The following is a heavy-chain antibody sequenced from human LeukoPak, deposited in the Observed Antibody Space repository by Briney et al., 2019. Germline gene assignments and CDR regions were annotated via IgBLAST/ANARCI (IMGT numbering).Heavy chain of an antibody. CDR2: IYTSGST. J-gene: IGHJ4*02. V-gene: IGHV4-4*07. CDR3: ARGGGELEYYFDY. D-gene: IGHD1-26*01. CDR1: GGSISSYY. Sequence: PSETLSLTCTVSGGSISSYYRSWIRQPAGKGLEWIGRIYTSGSTNYNPSLKSRVTMSVDTSKNQFSLKLNSVTAADTAVYYCARGGGELEYYFDYWGQGTLVTVSS.